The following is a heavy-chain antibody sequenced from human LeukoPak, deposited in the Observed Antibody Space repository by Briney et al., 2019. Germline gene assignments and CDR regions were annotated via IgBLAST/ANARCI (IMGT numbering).Heavy chain of an antibody. V-gene: IGHV1-8*01. J-gene: IGHJ6*02. CDR3: ARRRSRGYYYYGMDV. CDR2: MNPNSGNT. Sequence: AASAKVSCKASGYTFTSYDINWVRQATGQGFEWMGWMNPNSGNTGYAQKFQGRVTMTRNTSISTAYMELSSLRSEDTAVYYCARRRSRGYYYYGMDVWGQGTTVTVSS. CDR1: GYTFTSYD.